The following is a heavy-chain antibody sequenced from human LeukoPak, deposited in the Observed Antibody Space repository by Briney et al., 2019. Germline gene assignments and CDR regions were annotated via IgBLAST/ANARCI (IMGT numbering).Heavy chain of an antibody. CDR1: GFTFSSYG. CDR2: ISDSGVGT. CDR3: AKEGDYYGSGSYRDGFDI. J-gene: IGHJ3*02. D-gene: IGHD3-10*01. Sequence: GGSLRLSCAVSGFTFSSYGMRWVRQAPGEGREWGSGISDSGVGTKHADSVKGRFTISRDSFKNTLYLQMNSLRPEDTAVYYCAKEGDYYGSGSYRDGFDIWGQGTRATVSS. V-gene: IGHV3-23*01.